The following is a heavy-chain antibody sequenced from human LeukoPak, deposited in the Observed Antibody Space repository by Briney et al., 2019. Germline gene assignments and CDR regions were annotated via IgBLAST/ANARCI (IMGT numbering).Heavy chain of an antibody. D-gene: IGHD6-19*01. CDR2: IYYSGST. Sequence: PSETLSLTCTVSGGSISSYYWSWIRQPPGKGLEWLGYIYYSGSTNYNPSLKSRVTISVDTSKNQFSLKLSSVTAADTAVYYCARDSSGWYRGNWFDPWGQGTLVTVSS. CDR3: ARDSSGWYRGNWFDP. CDR1: GGSISSYY. V-gene: IGHV4-59*01. J-gene: IGHJ5*02.